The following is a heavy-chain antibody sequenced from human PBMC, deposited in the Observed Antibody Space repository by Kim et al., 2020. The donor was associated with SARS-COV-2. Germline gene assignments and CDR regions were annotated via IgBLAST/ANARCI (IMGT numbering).Heavy chain of an antibody. V-gene: IGHV4-31*03. Sequence: SETLSLTCTVSGAFLSNGGYHWSWIRQLPGKGLEWIGYIYYSGSTSNNPSLKSRLTISVDTSKGQFSLKLTSVTAADTAVYYCARFCAGYLGVWGQGILVTVSS. CDR2: IYYSGST. J-gene: IGHJ4*02. CDR1: GAFLSNGGYH. CDR3: ARFCAGYLGV. D-gene: IGHD2-21*01.